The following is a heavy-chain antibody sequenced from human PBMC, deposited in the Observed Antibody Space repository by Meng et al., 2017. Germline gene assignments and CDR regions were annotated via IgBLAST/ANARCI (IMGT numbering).Heavy chain of an antibody. V-gene: IGHV1-69*01. CDR2: IIPIFGTA. D-gene: IGHD2-21*02. CDR1: GGTFSSYA. J-gene: IGHJ5*02. CDR3: AREIAAAYCGGDCYL. Sequence: QGRRGQVGAEWKKPGSSVKVSCKASGGTFSSYAISWVRQAPGQGLEWMGGIIPIFGTANYAQKFQGRVTITADESTSTAYMELSSLRSEDTAVYYCAREIAAAYCGGDCYLWGQGTLVTVSS.